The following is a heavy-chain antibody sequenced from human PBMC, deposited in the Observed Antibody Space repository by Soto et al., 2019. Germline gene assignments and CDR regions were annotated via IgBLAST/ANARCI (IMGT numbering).Heavy chain of an antibody. D-gene: IGHD2-15*01. Sequence: SETLSLTCAVYGGSFSGYYWTWIRQPPGTGLEWIGEINHSGSTNYNPSLKSRVTISVDTSKNQFSLKLTSVTAADTAVYYCARYCSGGSCYLDPWGEGTLVTVSS. CDR2: INHSGST. J-gene: IGHJ5*02. CDR1: GGSFSGYY. CDR3: ARYCSGGSCYLDP. V-gene: IGHV4-34*01.